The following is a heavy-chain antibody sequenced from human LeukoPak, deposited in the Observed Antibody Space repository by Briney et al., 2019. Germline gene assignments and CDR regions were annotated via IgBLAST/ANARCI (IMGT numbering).Heavy chain of an antibody. J-gene: IGHJ5*02. V-gene: IGHV3-23*01. CDR1: GFTVSSNY. CDR3: AKNPRRSFRPAAHDP. CDR2: ISGSGGST. D-gene: IGHD2-2*01. Sequence: PGGSLRLSCAASGFTVSSNYMSWVRQAPGKGLEWVSVISGSGGSTYYADSVKGRFTISRDNSKNTLYLQMNSLRAEDTAVYYCAKNPRRSFRPAAHDPWGQGTLVTVSS.